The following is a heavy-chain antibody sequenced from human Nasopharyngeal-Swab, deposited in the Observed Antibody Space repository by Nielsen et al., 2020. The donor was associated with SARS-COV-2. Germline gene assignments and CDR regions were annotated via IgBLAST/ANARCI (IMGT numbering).Heavy chain of an antibody. J-gene: IGHJ6*03. CDR3: ARGVGFCTNGVCYNKDYYYYYYMDV. CDR1: GGFINSYY. D-gene: IGHD2-8*01. CDR2: IYYSGST. V-gene: IGHV4-59*08. Sequence: SETLSLTCTVSGGFINSYYWSWIRQPPRRGLEWIGYIYYSGSTNYNPSLKSRVTISVDMSKNQFSLKLSSVTAADTAVYYCARGVGFCTNGVCYNKDYYYYYYMDVWGKGTTVTVSS.